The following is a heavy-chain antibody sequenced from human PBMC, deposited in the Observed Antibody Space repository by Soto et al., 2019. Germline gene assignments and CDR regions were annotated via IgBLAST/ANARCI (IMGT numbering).Heavy chain of an antibody. CDR1: GDTFANFG. Sequence: HLVQSGPEVKRPGASITVSCKTSGDTFANFGLSWVRQAPGQGLEWMGWIATYNNNKNYAQKFQGRLTLTTDTSTSTAYMELESLGYDDTAVYYCARVVLGVVNWFDPWGQGTLVTVSS. CDR2: IATYNNNK. J-gene: IGHJ5*02. V-gene: IGHV1-18*01. CDR3: ARVVLGVVNWFDP. D-gene: IGHD3-10*01.